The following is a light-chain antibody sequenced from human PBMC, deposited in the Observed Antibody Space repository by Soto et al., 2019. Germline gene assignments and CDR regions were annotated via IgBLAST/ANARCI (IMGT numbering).Light chain of an antibody. V-gene: IGLV2-14*03. CDR1: SSDVGAYTF. CDR2: DVS. CDR3: SSYTSSSPHV. J-gene: IGLJ1*01. Sequence: QSALTQPASVSGSPGQSITISCTGTSSDVGAYTFVSWYQQHPDKVPKLMIFDVSRRPSGVSDRFSGSKSGNTASLTISGLQPDDEADYYCSSYTSSSPHVFGSGTKVTVL.